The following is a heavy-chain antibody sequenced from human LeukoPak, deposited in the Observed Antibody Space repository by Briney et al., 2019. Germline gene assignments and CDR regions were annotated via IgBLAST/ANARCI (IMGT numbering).Heavy chain of an antibody. CDR3: ARRLPYPSSGSGGFDY. CDR2: IYPGDSDT. CDR1: GYSFTNYW. D-gene: IGHD6-13*01. V-gene: IGHV5-51*01. J-gene: IGHJ4*02. Sequence: GESLKISSKGSGYSFTNYWIGWVRQMPGKGLEWMGIIYPGDSDTRYSPSFQGQVTFSGDKSISTAYLQWSSLKASDTAMYYCARRLPYPSSGSGGFDYWGQGTLVTVSS.